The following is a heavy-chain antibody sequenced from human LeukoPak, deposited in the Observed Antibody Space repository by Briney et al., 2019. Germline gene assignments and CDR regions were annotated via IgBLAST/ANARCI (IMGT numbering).Heavy chain of an antibody. V-gene: IGHV3-30*04. CDR2: ISYDGSNK. D-gene: IGHD3-10*01. CDR1: GFTFSSYA. J-gene: IGHJ3*02. Sequence: GGSLRLSCAASGFTFSSYAMHWARQAPGKGLEWVATISYDGSNKYYADSVKGRFTNSRDNSKNTLYLQMNSLRAEDTAVYYCVRDYYYGSGQLWNGAFDIWGQGTMVTVSS. CDR3: VRDYYYGSGQLWNGAFDI.